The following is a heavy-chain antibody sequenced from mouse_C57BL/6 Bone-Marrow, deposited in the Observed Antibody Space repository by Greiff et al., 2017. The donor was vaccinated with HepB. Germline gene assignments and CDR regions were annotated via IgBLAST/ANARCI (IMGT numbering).Heavy chain of an antibody. CDR3: ARGLNYYGSSYGGY. CDR1: GFTFSSYA. V-gene: IGHV5-4*01. CDR2: ISDGGSYT. D-gene: IGHD1-1*01. J-gene: IGHJ2*01. Sequence: DVHLVESGGGLVKPGGSLKLSCAASGFTFSSYAMSWVRQTPEKRLEWVATISDGGSYTYYPDNVKGRFTISRDNAKNNLYLQMSHLKSEDTAMYYCARGLNYYGSSYGGYWGQGTTLTVSS.